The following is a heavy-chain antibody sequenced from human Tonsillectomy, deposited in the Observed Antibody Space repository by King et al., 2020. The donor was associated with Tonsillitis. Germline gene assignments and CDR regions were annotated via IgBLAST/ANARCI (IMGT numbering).Heavy chain of an antibody. D-gene: IGHD5-18*01. Sequence: VQLVESGGGVVQPGRSLRLSCAASGFTFSSYGMHWVRQAPGKGLEWVAVISYDGSNKYYADSVKGRFTISRDNSKNTLYLQMNSPGAEDRAVYHLSKDRADGYSYEVVDIWGQGTMVTVSS. J-gene: IGHJ3*02. CDR3: SKDRADGYSYEVVDI. CDR2: ISYDGSNK. CDR1: GFTFSSYG. V-gene: IGHV3-30*18.